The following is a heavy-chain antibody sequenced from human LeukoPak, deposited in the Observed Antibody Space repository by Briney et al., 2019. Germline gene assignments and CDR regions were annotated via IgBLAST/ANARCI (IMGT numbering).Heavy chain of an antibody. CDR3: ARQNAFSRSGGKGNWFDP. CDR1: GYTFTSYG. V-gene: IGHV1-18*04. Sequence: GASVKVSCKASGYTFTSYGISWVRQAPGQGLEWMGWTSAYNGNTNYAQKLQGRVTMTTDTSTSTAYMELRSLRSDDTAVYYCARQNAFSRSGGKGNWFDPWGQGTLVTVSS. CDR2: TSAYNGNT. D-gene: IGHD2-15*01. J-gene: IGHJ5*02.